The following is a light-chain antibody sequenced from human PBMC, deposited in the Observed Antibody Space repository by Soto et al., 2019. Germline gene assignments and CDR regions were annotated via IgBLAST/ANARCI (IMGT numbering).Light chain of an antibody. Sequence: IQVTQSPSSLSASVGDRVTITCRASQGITSYLAWYQQKPGKAPKLLIYAASALQTGVSSRFSGSGYGTDFALTISNLQPEDFATYFCQQRYSYPLTFGGGPTVEF. CDR3: QQRYSYPLT. CDR1: QGITSY. J-gene: IGKJ4*01. CDR2: AAS. V-gene: IGKV1-9*01.